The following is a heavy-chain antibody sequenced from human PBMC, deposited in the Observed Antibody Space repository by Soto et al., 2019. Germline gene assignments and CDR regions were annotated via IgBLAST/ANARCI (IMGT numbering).Heavy chain of an antibody. V-gene: IGHV3-23*01. D-gene: IGHD2-2*01. CDR1: GFTFSSYA. J-gene: IGHJ3*02. CDR2: ISGSGGST. Sequence: GGSLRLSCAASGFTFSSYAMSWVRQAPGKGLEWVSAISGSGGSTYYADSVKGRFTISRDNAKNTLYLQMNRLRAEDTDVYYCAKDLDWDIVVVPAATRGACDIWGQGTMVTVSS. CDR3: AKDLDWDIVVVPAATRGACDI.